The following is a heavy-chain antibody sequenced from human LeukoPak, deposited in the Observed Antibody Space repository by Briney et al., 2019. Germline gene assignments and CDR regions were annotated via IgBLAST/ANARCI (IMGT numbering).Heavy chain of an antibody. CDR3: AKLGTPYYFDY. CDR1: GFTFSSYA. D-gene: IGHD2-15*01. J-gene: IGHJ4*02. V-gene: IGHV3-23*01. CDR2: ISGSGGST. Sequence: GGSLTLSCAASGFTFSSYAMSWVRQAPGKGLEWVSAISGSGGSTYYADSVMGRFTISRDNSKNTLYLQMNSLRAEDTAVYCCAKLGTPYYFDYWGQGTLVTVSS.